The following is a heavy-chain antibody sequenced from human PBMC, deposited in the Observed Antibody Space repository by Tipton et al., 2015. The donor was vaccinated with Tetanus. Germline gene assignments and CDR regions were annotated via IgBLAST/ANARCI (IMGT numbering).Heavy chain of an antibody. J-gene: IGHJ4*02. D-gene: IGHD1-26*01. Sequence: LRLSCTVSGGSISSGGYYWSWIRQHPGKGLEWIGDIYYSGSTYYNPSLKSRVTISVDTSKNQFSLKLNSVTAADTAVCYCARDQARGARGWNYFDYWGQGTLVTVSS. CDR1: GGSISSGGYY. CDR3: ARDQARGARGWNYFDY. V-gene: IGHV4-31*02. CDR2: IYYSGST.